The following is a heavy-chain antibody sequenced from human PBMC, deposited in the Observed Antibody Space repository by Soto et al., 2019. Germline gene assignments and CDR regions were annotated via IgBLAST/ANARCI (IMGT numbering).Heavy chain of an antibody. CDR3: ASLYSSSWYSWDSLRYYGMDV. Sequence: SETLSLTCTVSGGSISSCYWSWIRQPPGKGLEWIGYIYYSGSTNYNPSLKSRVTISVDTSKNQFSLKLSSVTAADTAVYYCASLYSSSWYSWDSLRYYGMDVWGQVTTVTV. V-gene: IGHV4-59*01. CDR1: GGSISSCY. J-gene: IGHJ6*02. CDR2: IYYSGST. D-gene: IGHD6-13*01.